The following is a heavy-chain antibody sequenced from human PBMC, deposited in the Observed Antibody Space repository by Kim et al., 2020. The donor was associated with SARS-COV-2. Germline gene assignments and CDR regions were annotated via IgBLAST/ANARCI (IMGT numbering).Heavy chain of an antibody. Sequence: GGSLRLSCAASGFTFSSYAMSWVRQAPGKGLEWVSAISGSCGSTYYADSVKGRFTISRDNSKNTLYLQMNSLRAEDTAVYYCAKDLRFLEWSRGNYFDYWGQGTLVTVSS. CDR2: ISGSCGST. J-gene: IGHJ4*02. V-gene: IGHV3-23*01. CDR1: GFTFSSYA. CDR3: AKDLRFLEWSRGNYFDY. D-gene: IGHD3-3*01.